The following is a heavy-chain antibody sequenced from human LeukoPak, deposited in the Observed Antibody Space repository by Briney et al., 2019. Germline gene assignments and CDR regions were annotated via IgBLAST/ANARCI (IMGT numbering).Heavy chain of an antibody. CDR2: MFHSGST. D-gene: IGHD3-22*01. CDR3: ARGGYYYDSSGYHDYYYYYYMDV. V-gene: IGHV4-39*07. CDR1: DDSISSSNNY. Sequence: SETLSLTCSVSDDSISSSNNYWGWIRQPPGKGLEWIGSMFHSGSTHYNPSLKSRVTTSVDTSKNQFSLKLSSVTAADTALYYCARGGYYYDSSGYHDYYYYYYMDVWGKGTTVTVSS. J-gene: IGHJ6*03.